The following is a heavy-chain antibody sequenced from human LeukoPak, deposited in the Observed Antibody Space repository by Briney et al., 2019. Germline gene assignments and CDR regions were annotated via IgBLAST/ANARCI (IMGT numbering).Heavy chain of an antibody. D-gene: IGHD4-17*01. J-gene: IGHJ4*02. CDR3: ARDHGDYYFDY. Sequence: ASVKVSCKASGYTFTTYTMHWVRQAPAQRLEWMGWINAGIGNTKYSQKFQGRVTITRDTSASTAYMELSSLRSEDTAVYYCARDHGDYYFDYWGQGTLVTVSS. CDR2: INAGIGNT. V-gene: IGHV1-3*01. CDR1: GYTFTTYT.